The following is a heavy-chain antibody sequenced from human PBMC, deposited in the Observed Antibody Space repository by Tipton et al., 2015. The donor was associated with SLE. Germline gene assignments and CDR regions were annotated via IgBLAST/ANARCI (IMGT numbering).Heavy chain of an antibody. V-gene: IGHV4-59*08. CDR2: IYYSGST. CDR1: GGSISSHY. J-gene: IGHJ4*02. D-gene: IGHD3-22*01. CDR3: ASYDSSGYYFDY. Sequence: LRLSCTVSGGSISSHYWSWIRQPPGKGLEWIGYIYYSGSTYYNPSLKSRVTISVDTSKNQFSLKLSSVTAADTAVYYCASYDSSGYYFDYWGQGTLVTVSS.